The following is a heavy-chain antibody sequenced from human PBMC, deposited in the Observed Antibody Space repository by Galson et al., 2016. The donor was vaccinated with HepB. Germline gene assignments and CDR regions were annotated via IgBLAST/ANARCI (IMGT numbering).Heavy chain of an antibody. V-gene: IGHV3-21*01. Sequence: SLRLSCAASGFTFSSYSMNWVRQAPGKGLEWVSSITSISSYIYYAESVKGRFTISRDNAKNSLYLQMNSLKVEDTAVYYCASDTPVVSRGVIYYMDVWGKGTTVTVSS. CDR2: ITSISSYI. J-gene: IGHJ6*03. CDR1: GFTFSSYS. D-gene: IGHD3-10*01. CDR3: ASDTPVVSRGVIYYMDV.